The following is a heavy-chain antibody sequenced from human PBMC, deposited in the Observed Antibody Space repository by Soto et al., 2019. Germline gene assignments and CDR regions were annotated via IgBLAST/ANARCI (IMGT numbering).Heavy chain of an antibody. Sequence: GGSLRLSCVASGFTISNAWMNWVRQAPGKGLEWVGRIKTNGEGGTTDYAAPVKGRFVISRDDSKNTLYLQMNSLRPDDTAVYYCTSGSVEGVWGQGTTVTVSS. D-gene: IGHD2-15*01. V-gene: IGHV3-15*07. CDR1: GFTISNAW. CDR3: TSGSVEGV. CDR2: IKTNGEGGTT. J-gene: IGHJ6*02.